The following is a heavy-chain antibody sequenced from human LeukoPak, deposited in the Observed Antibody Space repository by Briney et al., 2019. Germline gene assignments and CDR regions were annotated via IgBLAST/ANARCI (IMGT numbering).Heavy chain of an antibody. CDR1: GFTFSSYS. CDR3: ARDPYYYDSSGNFDY. D-gene: IGHD3-22*01. J-gene: IGHJ4*02. Sequence: GGSLRLSCAASGFTFSSYSMNWVRQAPGGGLEWVSYISSSSSTIYYAHSVKGRFTISRDNAKNSLYLQMNSLRAEDTAVYYCARDPYYYDSSGNFDYWGQGTLVTVSS. V-gene: IGHV3-48*04. CDR2: ISSSSSTI.